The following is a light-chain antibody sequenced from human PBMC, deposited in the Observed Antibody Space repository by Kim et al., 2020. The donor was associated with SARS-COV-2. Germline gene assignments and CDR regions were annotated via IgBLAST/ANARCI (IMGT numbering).Light chain of an antibody. J-gene: IGKJ1*01. CDR3: QQYGSSPWT. Sequence: SPGERATLSCRASQSVSRSYLTWYQQKPGQAPRLLIYGASRRATGIPDRFSGSGFGTDFTLTISRLEPEDFAVYYCQQYGSSPWTFGQGTKVEIK. V-gene: IGKV3-20*01. CDR2: GAS. CDR1: QSVSRSY.